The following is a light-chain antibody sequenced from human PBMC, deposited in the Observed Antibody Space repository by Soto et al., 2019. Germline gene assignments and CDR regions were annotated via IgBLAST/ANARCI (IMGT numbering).Light chain of an antibody. CDR3: HQYGKSPRT. CDR1: QIVTSDY. J-gene: IGKJ1*01. Sequence: DIVLTQSPGTLSLSPGERVTLSCRASQIVTSDYLAWYHQAPGQAPRLLIYGAFNRATGISDRFSGSGSGTDFTLSISKLEPGDFGVYFCHQYGKSPRTFGQGTKVAIK. CDR2: GAF. V-gene: IGKV3-20*01.